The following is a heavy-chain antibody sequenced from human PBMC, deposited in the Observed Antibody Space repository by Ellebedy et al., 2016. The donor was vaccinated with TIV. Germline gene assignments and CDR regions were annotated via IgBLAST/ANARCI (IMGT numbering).Heavy chain of an antibody. Sequence: MPGGSLRLSCAVSGGSISSSNWWSWVRQPPGKRLEWIGEIDPTGTTYYSPSLKSRVTISVDTSKNQLSLKLTSVTAADTALYYCARGSSDPFVFHFYTYYYVMDVWGQGTTVTVSS. J-gene: IGHJ6*02. V-gene: IGHV4-4*02. D-gene: IGHD3-16*01. CDR3: ARGSSDPFVFHFYTYYYVMDV. CDR2: IDPTGTT. CDR1: GGSISSSNW.